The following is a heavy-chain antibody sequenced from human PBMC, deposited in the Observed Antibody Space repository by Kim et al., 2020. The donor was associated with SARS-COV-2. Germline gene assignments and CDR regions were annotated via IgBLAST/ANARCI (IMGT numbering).Heavy chain of an antibody. Sequence: TEYAASVKGRFTISRDDSKNSLYLQMNSLKTEDTAVYYCARQCINGDIGYWGQGTLVTVSS. J-gene: IGHJ4*02. CDR3: ARQCINGDIGY. D-gene: IGHD4-17*01. V-gene: IGHV3-72*01. CDR2: T.